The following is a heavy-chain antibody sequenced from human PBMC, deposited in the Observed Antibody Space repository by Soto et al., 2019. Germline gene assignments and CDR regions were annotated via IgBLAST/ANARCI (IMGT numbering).Heavy chain of an antibody. CDR2: INHSGST. V-gene: IGHV4-34*01. CDR3: ARALQGGIVVVPAGYYYMDV. D-gene: IGHD2-2*01. J-gene: IGHJ6*03. CDR1: GGSFSGHY. Sequence: SETLSLTCAVYGGSFSGHYWSWIRQPPGKGLEWIGEINHSGSTNYNPSLKSRVTISVDTSKNQFSLKLSSVTAADTAVYYCARALQGGIVVVPAGYYYMDVWGKGTTVTVSS.